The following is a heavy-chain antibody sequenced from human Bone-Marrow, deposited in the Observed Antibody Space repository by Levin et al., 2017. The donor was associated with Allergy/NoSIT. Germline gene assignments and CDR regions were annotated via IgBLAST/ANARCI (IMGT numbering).Heavy chain of an antibody. CDR2: ISWNGGET. CDR1: GFPFNEYT. D-gene: IGHD2-15*01. Sequence: PGGSLRLSCAASGFPFNEYTLYWVRQRPGKGLEWVSHISWNGGETYYGESVKGRFTISRDNSKQSLYLQMNSLTSEDTAFYYCAKDVENCRGGSCYSDAYGMDVWGQGTTVSVSS. V-gene: IGHV3-43*01. CDR3: AKDVENCRGGSCYSDAYGMDV. J-gene: IGHJ6*02.